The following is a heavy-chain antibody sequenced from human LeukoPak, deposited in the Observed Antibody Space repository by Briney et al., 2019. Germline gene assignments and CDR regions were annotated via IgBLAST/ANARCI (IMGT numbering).Heavy chain of an antibody. CDR2: IYYSGST. V-gene: IGHV4-59*08. D-gene: IGHD5-18*01. J-gene: IGHJ4*02. Sequence: PSETLSLTCTVSGGSISSYYWSWIRQPPGKGLEWIGYIYYSGSTNYNPSLKSRVTISVDTSKNQFSPKLSSVTAADTAVYYCATCCGYSYANDYWGQGTLVTVSS. CDR3: ATCCGYSYANDY. CDR1: GGSISSYY.